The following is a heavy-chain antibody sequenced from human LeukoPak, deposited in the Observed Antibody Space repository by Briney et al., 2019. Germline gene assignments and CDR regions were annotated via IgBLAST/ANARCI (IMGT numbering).Heavy chain of an antibody. V-gene: IGHV3-23*01. CDR3: AKGIRRYPEPSSWSCFDY. CDR2: ISESGDST. D-gene: IGHD6-13*01. J-gene: IGHJ4*02. CDR1: GFTFSNYA. Sequence: GGSLRLSCAASGFTFSNYAMSWVRQAPGKGLEGVSDISESGDSTYYPDSVKARFTISRDNSYNTLYLQMNSLRVEDTAVYFCAKGIRRYPEPSSWSCFDYWGQGILVTVSS.